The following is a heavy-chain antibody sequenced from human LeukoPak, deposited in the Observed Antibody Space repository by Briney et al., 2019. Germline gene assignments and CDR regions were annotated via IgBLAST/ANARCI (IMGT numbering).Heavy chain of an antibody. CDR3: ARVGDHFHWNLDL. Sequence: PGGSLRLSCAASGFTFDDYGMNWVRQAPGKGLEWVSIIYSGGTTYYADSVKGRFTISRDTSKNTLSLQMNSLRAEDTAVYFCARVGDHFHWNLDLWGRGTLVTVSS. V-gene: IGHV3-53*01. J-gene: IGHJ2*01. CDR1: GFTFDDYG. CDR2: IYSGGTT. D-gene: IGHD5-24*01.